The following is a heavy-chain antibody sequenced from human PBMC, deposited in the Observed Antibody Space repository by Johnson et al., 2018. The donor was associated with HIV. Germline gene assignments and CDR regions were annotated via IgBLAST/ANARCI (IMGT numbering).Heavy chain of an antibody. V-gene: IGHV3-30*02. J-gene: IGHJ3*02. Sequence: QVQLVESGGGVVQPGRSLRLSCAASGFTFSSYAMHWVRQAPGKGLEWVAFIRYDVSNKYYADSVKGRFTISRDNSKNTLYLQMNSLRAEDTAVYYCAKEDYYGSGSYDAFDIWGQGTMVTVSS. D-gene: IGHD3-10*01. CDR3: AKEDYYGSGSYDAFDI. CDR2: IRYDVSNK. CDR1: GFTFSSYA.